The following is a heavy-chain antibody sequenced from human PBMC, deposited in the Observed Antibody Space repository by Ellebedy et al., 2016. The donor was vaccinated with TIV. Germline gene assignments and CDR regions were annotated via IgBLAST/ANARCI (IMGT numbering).Heavy chain of an antibody. CDR1: GFPFSDYY. CDR3: ARLDWSDVDLRHFYFDY. J-gene: IGHJ4*02. CDR2: ITSGGTI. D-gene: IGHD1-1*01. V-gene: IGHV3-11*01. Sequence: GGSLRLSCATSGFPFSDYYMSWIRQAPGTGLEWVSFITSGGTIYYADSVKGRFTISRDNAKNSLYLHMNSLRAEDTAVYYCARLDWSDVDLRHFYFDYWGQGTQVTVSS.